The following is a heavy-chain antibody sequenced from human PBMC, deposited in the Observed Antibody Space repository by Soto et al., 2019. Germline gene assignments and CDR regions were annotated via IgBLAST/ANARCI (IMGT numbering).Heavy chain of an antibody. CDR1: GFTFSSYS. D-gene: IGHD1-26*01. CDR3: ARRIDYESVGAAAEYYYGMDV. V-gene: IGHV3-21*01. CDR2: ISSSSSYI. Sequence: EVQLVESGGGLVKPGGSLRLYCAASGFTFSSYSMNWVRQAPGKGLEWVSSISSSSSYIYYADSVKGRFTISRDNAKNSLYLQMNSLRAEDTAVYYCARRIDYESVGAAAEYYYGMDVWGQGTTVTVSS. J-gene: IGHJ6*02.